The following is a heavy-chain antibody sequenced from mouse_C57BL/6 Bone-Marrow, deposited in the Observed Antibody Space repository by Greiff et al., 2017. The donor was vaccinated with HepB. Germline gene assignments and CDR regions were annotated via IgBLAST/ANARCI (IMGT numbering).Heavy chain of an antibody. CDR1: GFTFSSYG. J-gene: IGHJ2*01. V-gene: IGHV5-6*01. CDR2: ISSGGSYT. D-gene: IGHD1-1*01. CDR3: ARQGTTVVRYYFDY. Sequence: DVHLVESGGDLVKPGGSLKLSCAASGFTFSSYGMSWVRQTPDKRLEWVATISSGGSYTYYPDSVKGRFTISRDNAKNTLYLQMSSLKSEDTAMYYCARQGTTVVRYYFDYWGQGTTLTVSS.